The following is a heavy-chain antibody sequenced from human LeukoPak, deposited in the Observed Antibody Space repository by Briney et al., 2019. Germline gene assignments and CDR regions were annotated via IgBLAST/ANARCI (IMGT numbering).Heavy chain of an antibody. Sequence: SVKVSCKASGYTFTSNYIHWVRQAPGQGLEWMGGIIPIFGTANYAQKFQGRVTITADESTSTAYMELSSLRSEDTAVYYCARAPLSIAVAGYNAFDIWGQGTMVTVSS. CDR3: ARAPLSIAVAGYNAFDI. V-gene: IGHV1-69*13. D-gene: IGHD6-19*01. J-gene: IGHJ3*02. CDR1: GYTFTSNY. CDR2: IIPIFGTA.